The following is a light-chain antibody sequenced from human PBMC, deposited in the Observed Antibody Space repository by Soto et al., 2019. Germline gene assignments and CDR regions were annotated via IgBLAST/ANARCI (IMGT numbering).Light chain of an antibody. J-gene: IGKJ2*01. CDR2: GAS. CDR1: QSVSNN. CDR3: QQYNDWPPMYT. Sequence: EIVMTQSPATLSGSPGERATLFCRASQSVSNNLAWYQQKPGQAPRLLIYGASTRATGIPARFSGSGSGTEFTLTISSLQSEDVAVYYCQQYNDWPPMYTFGQGTKLEIK. V-gene: IGKV3-15*01.